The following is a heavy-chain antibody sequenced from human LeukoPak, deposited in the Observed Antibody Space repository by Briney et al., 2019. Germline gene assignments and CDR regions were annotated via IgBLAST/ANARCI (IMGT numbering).Heavy chain of an antibody. J-gene: IGHJ4*02. Sequence: SETLSLTCTVSGGSISSGSYYWSWIRQPAGTGLEWIGCIYTSGSTNYNPSLKSRVTISVDTSKNQFSLKLSSVTAADTAVYYCARGLCSSTSCYSFDYWGQGTLVTVSS. CDR2: IYTSGST. CDR1: GGSISSGSYY. D-gene: IGHD2-2*02. CDR3: ARGLCSSTSCYSFDY. V-gene: IGHV4-61*02.